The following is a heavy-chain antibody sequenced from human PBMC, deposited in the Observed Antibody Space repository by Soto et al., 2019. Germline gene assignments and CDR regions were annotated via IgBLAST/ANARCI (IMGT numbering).Heavy chain of an antibody. CDR2: IYPGDSDT. V-gene: IGHV5-51*01. CDR3: GRAIPYDFFPGYYKIDQQYFDY. D-gene: IGHD3-9*01. J-gene: IGHJ4*02. Sequence: GESLKISCKGSGYSFTSYWIGWVRQMPGKGLEWTGIIYPGDSDTRYSPSFQGQVTISADKSISTAYLQWSSLKASDTAMYYCGRAIPYDFFPGYYKIDQQYFDYWGQGTLVTVSS. CDR1: GYSFTSYW.